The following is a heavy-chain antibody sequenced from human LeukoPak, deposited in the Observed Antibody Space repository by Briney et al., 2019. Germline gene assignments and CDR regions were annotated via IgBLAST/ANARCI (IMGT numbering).Heavy chain of an antibody. V-gene: IGHV4-4*07. CDR1: GDSISDYY. J-gene: IGHJ6*03. CDR3: ARASGYCSSTSCPAPYYYYYMDV. D-gene: IGHD2-2*03. CDR2: IYTSGST. Sequence: PSETLSLTCTVSGDSISDYYGSWIRQPAGKGLEWIGLIYTSGSTNYNPSLKSRVTMSVDTSKNQFSLKLSSVTAADTAVYYCARASGYCSSTSCPAPYYYYYMDVWGKGTTVTVSS.